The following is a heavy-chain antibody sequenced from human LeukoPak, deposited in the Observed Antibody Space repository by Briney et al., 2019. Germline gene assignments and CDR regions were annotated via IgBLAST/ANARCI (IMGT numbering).Heavy chain of an antibody. CDR3: ARGDLVEATSY. J-gene: IGHJ4*02. D-gene: IGHD1-26*01. V-gene: IGHV1-24*01. CDR2: FDPEDGET. CDR1: GYTLTELS. Sequence: ASVKVSCKVSGYTLTELSMHWVRQAPGKGLEWMGGFDPEDGETIYAQKFQGRVTMTRDTSTSTVYMELSSLRSEDTAVYYCARGDLVEATSYWGQGTLVTVSS.